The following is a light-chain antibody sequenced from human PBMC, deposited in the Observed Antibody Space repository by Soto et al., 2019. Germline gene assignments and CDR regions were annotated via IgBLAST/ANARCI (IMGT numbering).Light chain of an antibody. V-gene: IGKV1-33*01. Sequence: DLQMTQSPSSLSASVGDRFTITCQASQNIKNYLNWYKQKPGRAPKLLIYDASNLEAGVPSRLRGSGSGTDFTFTISSMKPEDIATYYCQQYENLPTFGHGTRLEIK. CDR2: DAS. CDR3: QQYENLPT. J-gene: IGKJ5*01. CDR1: QNIKNY.